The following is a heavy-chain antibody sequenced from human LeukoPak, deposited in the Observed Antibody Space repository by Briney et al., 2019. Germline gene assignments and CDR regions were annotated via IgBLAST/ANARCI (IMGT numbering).Heavy chain of an antibody. D-gene: IGHD6-13*01. CDR1: GFTFSSYW. V-gene: IGHV3-7*01. CDR3: ARVSRIAAAGLFDY. Sequence: GGSLRLSCAASGFTFSSYWMSWVRQAPGKGLEWVANIKQDGSEKYYVDSVKGRFTISRDNAKNSLYLQMNSLRAEDTAVYYCARVSRIAAAGLFDYWGQGTLVTVS. J-gene: IGHJ4*02. CDR2: IKQDGSEK.